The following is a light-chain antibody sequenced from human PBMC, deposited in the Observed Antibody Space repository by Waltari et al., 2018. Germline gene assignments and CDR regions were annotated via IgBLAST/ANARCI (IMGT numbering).Light chain of an antibody. CDR1: SGDIVGDY. Sequence: NFMLTQPHSVSESPGKTVTISCTRNSGDIVGDYVQWYHQRPGSAPTTVIYEDDQRPSGVPDRFSGSIDTSNSASLTISRLRTEDEADYYCQSYDNNIVLFGGGTKLTVL. CDR2: EDD. V-gene: IGLV6-57*03. J-gene: IGLJ2*01. CDR3: QSYDNNIVL.